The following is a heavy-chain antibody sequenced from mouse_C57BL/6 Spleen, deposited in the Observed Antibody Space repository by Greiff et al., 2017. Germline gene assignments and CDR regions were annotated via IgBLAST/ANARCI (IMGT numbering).Heavy chain of an antibody. J-gene: IGHJ3*01. V-gene: IGHV1-15*01. Sequence: SGAELVRPGASVTLSCKASGYTFTDYEMHWVKQTPVHGLEWIGAIDTETGGTAYNQKFKGKAILTADKSSSTDYMELRSLTSEDSAVYYCTSGGYYWFAYWGQGTLVTVSA. CDR3: TSGGYYWFAY. D-gene: IGHD2-3*01. CDR2: IDTETGGT. CDR1: GYTFTDYE.